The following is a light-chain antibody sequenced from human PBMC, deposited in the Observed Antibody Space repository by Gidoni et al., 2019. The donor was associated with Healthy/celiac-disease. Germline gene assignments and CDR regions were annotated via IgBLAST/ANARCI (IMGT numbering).Light chain of an antibody. CDR1: NIGSKS. J-gene: IGLJ2*01. V-gene: IGLV3-21*03. Sequence: SYVLTQPPSVSVAPGKTARITCGGNNIGSKSVHWYQQKPGQAPVLVVYDDSDRPSGLPERFSGSNSGNTATLTISRVEAGDEADYYCQVWDSSSDHSVVFGGGTKLTVL. CDR2: DDS. CDR3: QVWDSSSDHSVV.